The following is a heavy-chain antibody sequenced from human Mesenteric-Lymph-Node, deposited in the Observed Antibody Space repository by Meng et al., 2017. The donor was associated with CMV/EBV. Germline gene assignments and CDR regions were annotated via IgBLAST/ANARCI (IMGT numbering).Heavy chain of an antibody. J-gene: IGHJ5*02. D-gene: IGHD3-3*01. CDR1: GGSFSGYY. CDR2: INHSGST. Sequence: SETLSLTCAVYGGSFSGYYWSWIRQPPGKGLEWIGEINHSGSTNYNPSLKSRVTISVDTSKNQFSLKLSSVTAADTAVYYCARARITIFGGARWFDPWGQGTLVTVSS. V-gene: IGHV4-34*01. CDR3: ARARITIFGGARWFDP.